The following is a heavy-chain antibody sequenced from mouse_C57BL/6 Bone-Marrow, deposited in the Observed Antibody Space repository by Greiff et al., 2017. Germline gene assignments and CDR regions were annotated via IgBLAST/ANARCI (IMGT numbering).Heavy chain of an antibody. D-gene: IGHD2-3*01. CDR1: GFSLTSYA. CDR2: IWTGGGT. J-gene: IGHJ3*01. CDR3: ARNRGYYDWVWFAY. V-gene: IGHV2-9-1*01. Sequence: VKVEESGPGLVAPSQSLSITCTVSGFSLTSYAISWVRQPPGKGLEWLGVIWTGGGTNYNSALKSRLSISKDNSKSQVFLKMNSLQTDDTARYYCARNRGYYDWVWFAYWGQGTLVTVSA.